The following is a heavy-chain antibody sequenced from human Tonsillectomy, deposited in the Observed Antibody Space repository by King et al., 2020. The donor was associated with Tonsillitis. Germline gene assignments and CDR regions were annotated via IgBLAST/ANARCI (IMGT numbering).Heavy chain of an antibody. J-gene: IGHJ4*02. CDR1: GGSISGYY. Sequence: QVQLQESGPGLVKPSETLSLTCAVSGGSISGYYWGWMRQPPGKGLEWIGYIHYSGSTVYNTSLKSRVTISVDTSNNQFSLNLTSVTAADTAVYYCAREVPGMGIRFDYWGQGTLVTVSA. D-gene: IGHD3-10*01. CDR2: IHYSGST. V-gene: IGHV4-59*01. CDR3: AREVPGMGIRFDY.